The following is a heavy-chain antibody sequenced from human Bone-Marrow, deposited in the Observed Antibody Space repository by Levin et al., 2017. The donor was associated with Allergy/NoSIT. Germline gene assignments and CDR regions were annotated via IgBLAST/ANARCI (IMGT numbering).Heavy chain of an antibody. Sequence: GSLRLSCTVSGGSISSYYWSWIRQPPGKGLEWIGYIYYSGSTYYNPSLKSRVTISVDTSKSQFSLKLSSVTAADTAVYYCARVGPANRAFDIWGQGTMVTVSS. J-gene: IGHJ3*02. V-gene: IGHV4-59*01. CDR3: ARVGPANRAFDI. D-gene: IGHD1-14*01. CDR2: IYYSGST. CDR1: GGSISSYY.